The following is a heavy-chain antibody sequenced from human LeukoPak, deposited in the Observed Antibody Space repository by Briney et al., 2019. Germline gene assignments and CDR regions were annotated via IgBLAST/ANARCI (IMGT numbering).Heavy chain of an antibody. D-gene: IGHD3-22*01. CDR2: INAANGST. V-gene: IGHV1-3*01. CDR3: AGTYYYDSSGYYPAFDY. J-gene: IGHJ4*02. Sequence: ASEKVSCKASGYSFTDYAMHWVRQAPGQRLEWMGWINAANGSTKYSQNFQGRVTITRDTSASTAYMELSSLRSEDTAVYYCAGTYYYDSSGYYPAFDYWGQGTLATVSS. CDR1: GYSFTDYA.